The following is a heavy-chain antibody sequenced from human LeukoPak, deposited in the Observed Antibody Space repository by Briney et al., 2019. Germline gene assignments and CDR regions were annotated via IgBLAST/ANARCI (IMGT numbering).Heavy chain of an antibody. D-gene: IGHD3-10*01. CDR2: IYHSGST. V-gene: IGHV4-30-2*01. J-gene: IGHJ4*02. Sequence: SQTRSLTCTVSGGSISSGGYSSSWIRQPPGKGLEWIGYIYHSGSTYYNPSLKSRVTISVDRSKNQFSLKLSSVTAADTAVYYCARVTVRGGFDYWGQGTLVTVSS. CDR3: ARVTVRGGFDY. CDR1: GGSISSGGYS.